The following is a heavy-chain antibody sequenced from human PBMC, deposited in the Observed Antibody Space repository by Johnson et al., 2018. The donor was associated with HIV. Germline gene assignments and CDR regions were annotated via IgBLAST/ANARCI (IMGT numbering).Heavy chain of an antibody. Sequence: VQLVESGGGLVQPGGSLRLSCAASGFTFSSSWMHWVCQAPEKGLEWVADIKCDGSEKYYADSVKGRFTISRDNSKNTLYLQMNSLRAEDTAVYYCAKGFGASSGAFDIWGQGTMVTVSS. CDR3: AKGFGASSGAFDI. CDR2: IKCDGSEK. CDR1: GFTFSSSW. V-gene: IGHV3-52*01. J-gene: IGHJ3*02. D-gene: IGHD1-26*01.